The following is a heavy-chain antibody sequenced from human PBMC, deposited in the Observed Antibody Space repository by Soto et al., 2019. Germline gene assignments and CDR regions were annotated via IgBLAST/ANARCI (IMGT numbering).Heavy chain of an antibody. V-gene: IGHV1-3*01. D-gene: IGHD2-8*01. CDR2: INAGNGNT. Sequence: QVQLVQAGAEVKKPGASVKVSCKASGYTFTSYAMHWVRQAPGQRLEWMGWINAGNGNTKYSQKFQGRVTITRDTSASTAYMELSSLRSEDTAVYYCARGASEWRYFDYWGQGTLVTVSS. J-gene: IGHJ4*02. CDR1: GYTFTSYA. CDR3: ARGASEWRYFDY.